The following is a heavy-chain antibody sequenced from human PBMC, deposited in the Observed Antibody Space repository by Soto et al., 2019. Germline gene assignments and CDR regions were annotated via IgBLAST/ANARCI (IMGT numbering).Heavy chain of an antibody. J-gene: IGHJ4*02. Sequence: ASVKVSCKASGYTFTSYGISWVRQAPGQGLEWMGWISAYNGNTNYAQKLQGRVTMTTDTSTSTAYMELRSLRSDDTAVYYCARNQGIAVAGTVDYWGQGTLVTVSS. CDR2: ISAYNGNT. D-gene: IGHD6-19*01. CDR3: ARNQGIAVAGTVDY. CDR1: GYTFTSYG. V-gene: IGHV1-18*01.